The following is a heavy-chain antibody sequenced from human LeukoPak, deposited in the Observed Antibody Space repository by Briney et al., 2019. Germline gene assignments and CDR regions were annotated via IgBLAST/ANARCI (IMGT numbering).Heavy chain of an antibody. J-gene: IGHJ4*02. CDR1: GFTVSSNY. CDR2: IYSGGST. D-gene: IGHD2-2*01. CDR3: AIGYCSSTSCFDY. Sequence: PGGSLRLSCAASGFTVSSNYMSWVRQAPGKGLEWVSVIYSGGSTYYADSVKGRFTISRDNSKNTLYLQMNSLRAEDTAVYYCAIGYCSSTSCFDYWGQGTLVTVSS. V-gene: IGHV3-66*01.